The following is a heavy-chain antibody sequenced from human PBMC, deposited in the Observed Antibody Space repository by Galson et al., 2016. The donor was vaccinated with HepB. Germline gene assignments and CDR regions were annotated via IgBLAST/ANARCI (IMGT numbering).Heavy chain of an antibody. Sequence: SLRLSCAASGFTFSSYTINWVRQAPGKGLEWVSSISSGTTYIYYADSVKGRFTISRDNAKNSLYLQMNSLRAEDTAVYYCARDPPAAKGFDYWGQGTLVTVSS. V-gene: IGHV3-21*01. CDR2: ISSGTTYI. D-gene: IGHD2-2*01. CDR1: GFTFSSYT. J-gene: IGHJ4*02. CDR3: ARDPPAAKGFDY.